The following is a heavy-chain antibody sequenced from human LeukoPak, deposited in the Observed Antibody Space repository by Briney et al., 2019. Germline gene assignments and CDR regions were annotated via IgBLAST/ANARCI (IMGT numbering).Heavy chain of an antibody. CDR2: IYYSGST. J-gene: IGHJ4*02. CDR3: ARAVEMATIYYFDY. V-gene: IGHV4-59*01. Sequence: PSETLSLTCTVSGGSISSYYWSWIRQPPGKGLEWIGYIYYSGSTKYNPSLKGRVTISVDTSKNQFSLKVSSMTAADTAVYYCARAVEMATIYYFDYWGQGTLVTVSS. D-gene: IGHD5-24*01. CDR1: GGSISSYY.